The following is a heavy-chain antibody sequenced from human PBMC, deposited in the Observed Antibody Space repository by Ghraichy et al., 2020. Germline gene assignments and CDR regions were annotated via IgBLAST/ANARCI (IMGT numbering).Heavy chain of an antibody. J-gene: IGHJ4*02. D-gene: IGHD2-2*01. CDR1: GFTFKDYN. CDR2: INKVSNTI. Sequence: GGSLRLSCDSYGFTFKDYNMSWVRQVPGKGLEWVAYINKVSNTIYYADSVEGRFTVSRDMTSLYLQMNSLKDEDTGIYYCARGGAPAAIFEYWGQGTQVTVSS. CDR3: ARGGAPAAIFEY. V-gene: IGHV3-48*02.